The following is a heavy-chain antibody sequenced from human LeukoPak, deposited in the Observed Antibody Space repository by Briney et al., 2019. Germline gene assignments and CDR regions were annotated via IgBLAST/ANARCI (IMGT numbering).Heavy chain of an antibody. V-gene: IGHV3-23*01. CDR3: AKGYCSGGSCWDYFDY. Sequence: GRSLRLSCAASGITFSSYAMSWVRQAPGKGLEWVSGISDSGGSTYYADSVKGRFTISRDNSKNTLYLQVNSLRAEDTAVYYCAKGYCSGGSCWDYFDYWGQGTLVTVSS. CDR1: GITFSSYA. D-gene: IGHD2-15*01. J-gene: IGHJ4*02. CDR2: ISDSGGST.